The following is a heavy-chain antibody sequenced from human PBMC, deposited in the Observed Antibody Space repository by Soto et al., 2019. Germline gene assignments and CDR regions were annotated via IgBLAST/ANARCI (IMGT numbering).Heavy chain of an antibody. V-gene: IGHV4-39*01. CDR3: ARGPAKWLAVLPPEGY. CDR1: GGSISSSSYY. Sequence: SETLSLTCTVSGGSISSSSYYWGWIRQPPGKGLEWIGSIYYSGSTYYNLSLKSRVTISRDNSKNTLYLQMNSLRADDTAVYYCARGPAKWLAVLPPEGYWGQGTLVTVS. CDR2: IYYSGST. J-gene: IGHJ4*02. D-gene: IGHD6-19*01.